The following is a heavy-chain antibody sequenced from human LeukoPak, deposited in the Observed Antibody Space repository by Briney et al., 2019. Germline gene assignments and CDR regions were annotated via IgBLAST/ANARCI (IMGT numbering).Heavy chain of an antibody. CDR3: GTVAAGYYFDN. D-gene: IGHD3-9*01. J-gene: IGHJ4*02. Sequence: QPGGSLILSCAASGSTFSAYWMSWVRQAPGKGLEWVANIKEDGSEKSYVESVKGRFTISRDNTKKSLYLQMNSLRAEDTALYYCGTVAAGYYFDNWGQGTLVTASS. CDR1: GSTFSAYW. CDR2: IKEDGSEK. V-gene: IGHV3-7*05.